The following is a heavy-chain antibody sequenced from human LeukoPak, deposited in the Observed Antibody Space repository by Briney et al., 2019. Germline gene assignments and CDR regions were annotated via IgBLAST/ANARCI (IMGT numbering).Heavy chain of an antibody. V-gene: IGHV3-21*01. CDR1: GFTFDDYA. CDR3: ARAPRIAAAGTDYYYMDV. Sequence: GRSLRLSCAASGFTFDDYAIHWVPQGPGEGLEWVSSISSSSSYIYYADSVKGRFTISRDNAKNSLYLQMNSLRAEDTAVYYCARAPRIAAAGTDYYYMDVWGKGTTVTVSS. CDR2: ISSSSSYI. J-gene: IGHJ6*03. D-gene: IGHD6-13*01.